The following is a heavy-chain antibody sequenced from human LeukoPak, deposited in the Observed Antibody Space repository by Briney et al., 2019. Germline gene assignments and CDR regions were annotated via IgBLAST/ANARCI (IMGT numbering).Heavy chain of an antibody. CDR1: GYTFTSYG. CDR3: ARARIAAAENYYYYYMDV. J-gene: IGHJ6*03. D-gene: IGHD6-13*01. Sequence: ASVKVSCKASGYTFTSYGISWVRQAPGQGLEWMGWISAYNGNTNYAQKLQGRVTMTTDTSTSTAYMELRSLRSDYTAVYYCARARIAAAENYYYYYMDVWGKGTTVTVSS. V-gene: IGHV1-18*01. CDR2: ISAYNGNT.